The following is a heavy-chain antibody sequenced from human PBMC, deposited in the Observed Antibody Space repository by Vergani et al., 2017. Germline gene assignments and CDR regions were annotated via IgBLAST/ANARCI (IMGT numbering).Heavy chain of an antibody. Sequence: QVQLVESGGGVDQPGRSLRLSCAASGFTFSSYGMHWVRQAPGKGLEWVAVIWYDGSNKYYADSVKGRFTISRDNSKNTLYLQMNSLRAEDTAVYYCAKGGSGYDFGGFDYWGQGTLVTVSS. CDR2: IWYDGSNK. D-gene: IGHD5-12*01. CDR3: AKGGSGYDFGGFDY. J-gene: IGHJ4*02. V-gene: IGHV3-33*06. CDR1: GFTFSSYG.